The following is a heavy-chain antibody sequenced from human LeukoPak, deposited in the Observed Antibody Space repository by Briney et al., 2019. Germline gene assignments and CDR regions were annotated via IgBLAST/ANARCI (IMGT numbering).Heavy chain of an antibody. V-gene: IGHV4-59*01. Sequence: SETLSLTCTVSGGSISSYYWSWIRQPPGKGLERIGYIYYTGSTNYNPSLKSRVTISVGTSKNQFSLKLSSVTAADTAVYYCARDIGYCSSTSCYGDYYYYYMDVWGKGTTVTVSS. CDR2: IYYTGST. CDR3: ARDIGYCSSTSCYGDYYYYYMDV. J-gene: IGHJ6*03. CDR1: GGSISSYY. D-gene: IGHD2-2*01.